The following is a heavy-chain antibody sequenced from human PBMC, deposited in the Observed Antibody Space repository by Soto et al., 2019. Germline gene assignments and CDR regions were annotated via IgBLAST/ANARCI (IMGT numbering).Heavy chain of an antibody. CDR2: ISGSGGST. J-gene: IGHJ6*02. Sequence: LRLSCAASGFTFSSYAMSWVRQAPGKGLEWVSAISGSGGSTYYADSVKGRFTISRDNSKNTLYLQMNSLRAEDTAVYYCAKGPVAAAVLGSYYYGMDVWGQGTTVTVSS. CDR1: GFTFSSYA. CDR3: AKGPVAAAVLGSYYYGMDV. D-gene: IGHD6-13*01. V-gene: IGHV3-23*01.